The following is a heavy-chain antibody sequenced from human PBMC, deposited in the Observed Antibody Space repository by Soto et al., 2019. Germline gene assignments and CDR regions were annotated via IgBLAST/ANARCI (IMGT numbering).Heavy chain of an antibody. J-gene: IGHJ4*02. D-gene: IGHD5-18*01. CDR2: ISYDGSNK. CDR1: GFTFSSYG. Sequence: QVQLVESGGGVVQPGRSLRLSCAASGFTFSSYGMHWVRQAPGKGLEWVAVISYDGSNKYYADSVKGRFTISRDNSKNTLYLQMNSLRAEDTAVYYCAIRRAIQLWAGFGYWGQGTLVTVSS. CDR3: AIRRAIQLWAGFGY. V-gene: IGHV3-30*03.